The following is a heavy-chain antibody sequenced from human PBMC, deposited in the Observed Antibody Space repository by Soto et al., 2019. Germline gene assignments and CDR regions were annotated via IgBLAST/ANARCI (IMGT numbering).Heavy chain of an antibody. D-gene: IGHD3-16*01. V-gene: IGHV1-69*01. J-gene: IGHJ4*02. CDR1: VWSLRNYD. CDR2: IIPRFGTP. Sequence: KVCCKPRVWSLRNYDFKSVRQAPGQGLEWIGAIIPRFGTPSYAQRFLESAAFSPEEVTHTVNLTLTSMRPDDTAVFYCADGSFHDTGGFGEIHDWGQGTLVTVSP. CDR3: ADGSFHDTGGFGEIHD.